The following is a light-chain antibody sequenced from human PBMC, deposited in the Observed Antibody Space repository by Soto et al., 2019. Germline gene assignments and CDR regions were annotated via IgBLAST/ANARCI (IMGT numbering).Light chain of an antibody. J-gene: IGKJ4*01. CDR3: QQLKSYPLT. V-gene: IGKV1-9*01. Sequence: DIQLTQSPSFLSASVGDRVTITCRASQGIDNYLAWYQQKPGKAPQLLIYGATALESGVPSRFGGSGAGTEFTLTSSSLQPEDCATYYCQQLKSYPLTYGGGTKVEIK. CDR1: QGIDNY. CDR2: GAT.